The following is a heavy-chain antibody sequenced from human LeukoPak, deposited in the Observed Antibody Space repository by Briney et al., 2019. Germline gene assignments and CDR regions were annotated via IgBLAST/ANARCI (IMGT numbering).Heavy chain of an antibody. CDR2: IYYSGST. V-gene: IGHV4-59*01. J-gene: IGHJ4*02. D-gene: IGHD1-1*01. CDR1: GGSISSYY. CDR3: SRSQKTSVDY. Sequence: SETLSLTCTVSGGSISSYYWSSIRQPPGKGLEWIGYIYYSGSTNYNPSLKSRVTISVDTSKNQFSLKLSSVTAADTDVYYCSRSQKTSVDYWGQGTLVTVSS.